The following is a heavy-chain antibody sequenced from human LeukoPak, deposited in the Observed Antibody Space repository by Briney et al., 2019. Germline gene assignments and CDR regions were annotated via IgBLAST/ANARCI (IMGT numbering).Heavy chain of an antibody. J-gene: IGHJ4*02. CDR1: GGSISSSSYY. CDR3: AREGPVRGVTPIDY. V-gene: IGHV4-39*07. Sequence: SETLSLTCTVSGGSISSSSYYWGWIRQPPGKGLEWIGSIYYSGSTYYNPSLKSRVTISVDTSKNQFSLKLSSVTAADTAVYYCAREGPVRGVTPIDYWGQGTLVTVSS. CDR2: IYYSGST. D-gene: IGHD3-10*01.